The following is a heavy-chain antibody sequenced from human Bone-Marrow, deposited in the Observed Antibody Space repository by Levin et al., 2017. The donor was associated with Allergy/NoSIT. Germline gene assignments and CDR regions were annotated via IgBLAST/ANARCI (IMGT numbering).Heavy chain of an antibody. CDR3: ARRFGVNFDY. V-gene: IGHV3-30-3*01. CDR1: GFIFSNYH. D-gene: IGHD3-10*01. J-gene: IGHJ4*02. CDR2: IWYDGTNK. Sequence: PGGSLRLSCAASGFIFSNYHMHWVRQTPGKGLEWVAYIWYDGTNKKYAESVKGRFTISRDNSKDTVYLQMNSLRDEDTAVYYCARRFGVNFDYWGQGTLVTVSS.